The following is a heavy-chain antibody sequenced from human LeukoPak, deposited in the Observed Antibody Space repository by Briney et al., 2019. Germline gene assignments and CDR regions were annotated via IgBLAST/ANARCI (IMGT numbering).Heavy chain of an antibody. CDR2: ISSSSSYT. CDR3: ARDYPTTKGP. V-gene: IGHV3-21*05. J-gene: IGHJ4*02. D-gene: IGHD1-1*01. CDR1: GFTFSSYE. Sequence: GGSLRLSCAVSGFTFSSYEMNWVRQAPGKGLEWVSFISSSSSYTKYADSVKGRFTISRDNAKNSLHLQMNSLRAEDTAVYYCARDYPTTKGPWGQGTLVTVSS.